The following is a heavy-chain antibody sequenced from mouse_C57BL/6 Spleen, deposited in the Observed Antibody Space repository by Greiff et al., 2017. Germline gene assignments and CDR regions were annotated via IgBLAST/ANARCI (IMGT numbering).Heavy chain of an antibody. CDR3: ARRGDGAWFAY. CDR1: GFTFSSYG. V-gene: IGHV5-6*02. Sequence: EVKVVESGGDLVKPGGSLKLSCAASGFTFSSYGMSWVRQTPDKRLEWVATISSGGSYTYYPDSVKGRFTISRDNAKNTLYLQMSSLKSEDTAMYYCARRGDGAWFAYWGQGTLVTVSA. CDR2: ISSGGSYT. J-gene: IGHJ3*01.